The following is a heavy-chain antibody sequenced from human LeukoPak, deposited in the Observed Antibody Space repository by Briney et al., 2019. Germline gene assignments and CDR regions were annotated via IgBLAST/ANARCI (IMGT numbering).Heavy chain of an antibody. Sequence: PGGSLRLSCAASEFTFGDYDMSWVRQTLGKGLEWVPSISGDGLGTWYADSVRGRFTISRDKPRNTLYLQLNSLRVDDTAVYYCAKGPNFGSWRALDYWGQGSLVTVSS. CDR3: AKGPNFGSWRALDY. V-gene: IGHV3-23*01. CDR2: ISGDGLGT. CDR1: EFTFGDYD. D-gene: IGHD3-10*01. J-gene: IGHJ4*02.